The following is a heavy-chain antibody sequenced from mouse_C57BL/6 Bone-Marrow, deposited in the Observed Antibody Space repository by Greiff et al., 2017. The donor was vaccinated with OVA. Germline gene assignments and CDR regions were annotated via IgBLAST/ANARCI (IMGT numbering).Heavy chain of an antibody. CDR1: GYTFTSYW. Sequence: QVHVKQPGAELVKPGASVKMSCKASGYTFTSYWITWVKQRPGQGLEWIGDIYPGSGSTNYNEKFKSKATLTVDTSSSTAYMQLSSLTSEDSAVYYCARLGGRVDYWGQGTTLTVSS. D-gene: IGHD1-1*01. CDR3: ARLGGRVDY. J-gene: IGHJ2*01. CDR2: IYPGSGST. V-gene: IGHV1-55*01.